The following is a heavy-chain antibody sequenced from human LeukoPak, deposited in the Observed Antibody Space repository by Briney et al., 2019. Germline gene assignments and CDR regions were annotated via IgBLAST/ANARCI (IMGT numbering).Heavy chain of an antibody. CDR1: GGSISGYY. CDR3: ASEYSGYPGY. CDR2: INHSGST. Sequence: KPSETLSLTCAVYGGSISGYYWSWIRQPPGKGLEWIGEINHSGSTNYNPSLKSRVTISVDTSKNQFSLKLSSVTAEDTAVYYCASEYSGYPGYWGQGTLVTVSS. J-gene: IGHJ4*02. V-gene: IGHV4-34*01. D-gene: IGHD5-12*01.